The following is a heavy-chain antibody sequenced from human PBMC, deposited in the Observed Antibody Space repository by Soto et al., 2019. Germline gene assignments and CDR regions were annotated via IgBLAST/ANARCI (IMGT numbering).Heavy chain of an antibody. J-gene: IGHJ4*02. CDR2: ISSSSGTI. D-gene: IGHD3-22*01. Sequence: EVQLVESGGGLVQPGGSLRLSCAASGFSFSSYDMNWVRQAPGKGLEWVSYISSSSGTIYYADSVKGRFTISRDNAKNSLYLQMNSLRDEDMAVYYCAREGYHYDSRAYYYLDYWGQGTLVTVSS. CDR1: GFSFSSYD. V-gene: IGHV3-48*02. CDR3: AREGYHYDSRAYYYLDY.